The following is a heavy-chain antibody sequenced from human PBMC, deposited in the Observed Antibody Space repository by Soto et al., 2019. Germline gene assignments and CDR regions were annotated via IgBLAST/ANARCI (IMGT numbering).Heavy chain of an antibody. CDR3: ARDPFYYYYYNGIDV. CDR2: IYYSGST. J-gene: IGHJ6*02. CDR1: GGSISSYY. Sequence: ASETLSLTCTVSGGSISSYYWSWIRQPPGKGLEWIGYIYYSGSTNYNPSLKSRVTISVDTSKNQFSLKLSSVTAADTAVYYCARDPFYYYYYNGIDVWGQGTTVTVSS. V-gene: IGHV4-59*01.